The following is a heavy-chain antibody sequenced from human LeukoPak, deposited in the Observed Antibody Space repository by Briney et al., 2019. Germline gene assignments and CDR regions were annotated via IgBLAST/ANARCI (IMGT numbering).Heavy chain of an antibody. CDR3: AREMLPQGAFDI. J-gene: IGHJ3*02. CDR2: ISSSSSYI. CDR1: GFTFSSYS. Sequence: GGSLRLSCAASGFTFSSYSMNWVRQAPGKGLEWVSSISSSSSYIYYADSVMGRFTISRDNAKNSLYLQMNSLRAEDTAVYYCAREMLPQGAFDIWGQGTMVTVSS. D-gene: IGHD2-8*01. V-gene: IGHV3-21*01.